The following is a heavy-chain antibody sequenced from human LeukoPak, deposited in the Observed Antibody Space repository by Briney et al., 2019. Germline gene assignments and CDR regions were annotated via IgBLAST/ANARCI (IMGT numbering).Heavy chain of an antibody. Sequence: PGGSLRLSCAASGFTFSGSAMHWVRQASGKGLEWVGRIRSKANSYATAYAASVKGRFTISRDDSKNTAYLQMYSLRAEDTAVYYCAKIPYGDYVLDYYYYMDVWGKGTTVTISS. D-gene: IGHD4-17*01. CDR2: IRSKANSYAT. V-gene: IGHV3-73*01. CDR1: GFTFSGSA. J-gene: IGHJ6*03. CDR3: AKIPYGDYVLDYYYYMDV.